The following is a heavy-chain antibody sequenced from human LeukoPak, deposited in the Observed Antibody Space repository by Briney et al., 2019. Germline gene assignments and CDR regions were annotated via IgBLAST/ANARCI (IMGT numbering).Heavy chain of an antibody. CDR2: ISSDGSST. Sequence: GGSLRLSCAASGFSFSTYWMHWVRQAPGKGLVWVSRISSDGSSTTYADSVQGRSTIPRDNAKNTLYLQMNSLRAEDTAVYYCARVGLHCSGGSCYDYWGQGTLVTVSS. V-gene: IGHV3-74*01. CDR3: ARVGLHCSGGSCYDY. J-gene: IGHJ4*02. CDR1: GFSFSTYW. D-gene: IGHD2-15*01.